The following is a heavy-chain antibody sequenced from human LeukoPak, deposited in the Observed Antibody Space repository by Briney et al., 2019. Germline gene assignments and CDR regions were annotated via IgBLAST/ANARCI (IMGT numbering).Heavy chain of an antibody. CDR1: GYTFTSYY. CDR2: INPSGGST. Sequence: ASVKVSCKASGYTFTSYYMHWVRQAPGQGLEWMGIINPSGGSTSYAQKFQGRVTMTRDMSTSTVYMELSSLRSEDTAVYYCARDAQTVTIAIQFDYWGQGTLVTVSS. V-gene: IGHV1-46*01. CDR3: ARDAQTVTIAIQFDY. J-gene: IGHJ4*02. D-gene: IGHD4-11*01.